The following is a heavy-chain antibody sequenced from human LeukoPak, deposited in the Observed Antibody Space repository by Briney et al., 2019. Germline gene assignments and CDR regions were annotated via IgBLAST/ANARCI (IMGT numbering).Heavy chain of an antibody. D-gene: IGHD3-10*01. CDR2: INPNSGGT. V-gene: IGHV1-2*04. Sequence: ASVKVTCKASGGTFTSYAISWVRQAPGQGLEWMGWINPNSGGTNYAQKFQGWVTMTRDTSISTAYMELSRLRSDDTAVYYCARGLWFGDERSAFDIWGQGTMVTVSS. J-gene: IGHJ3*02. CDR1: GGTFTSYA. CDR3: ARGLWFGDERSAFDI.